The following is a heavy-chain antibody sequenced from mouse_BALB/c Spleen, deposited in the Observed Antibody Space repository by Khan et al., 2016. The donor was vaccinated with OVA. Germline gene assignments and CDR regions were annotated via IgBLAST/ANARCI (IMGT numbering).Heavy chain of an antibody. CDR2: INTHSGVP. D-gene: IGHD2-12*01. Sequence: QIQLVQSGPELKKPGETVRISCKASGYTFTTAGMQWVQKMPGKGLKWIGWINTHSGVPKYAEDFKGRFAFSLETSASIGYLQITNLKNEDTATYLCARGGAAVYRNDGGAMDYWGQGTSVTVSS. J-gene: IGHJ4*01. V-gene: IGHV9-4*02. CDR1: GYTFTTAG. CDR3: ARGGAAVYRNDGGAMDY.